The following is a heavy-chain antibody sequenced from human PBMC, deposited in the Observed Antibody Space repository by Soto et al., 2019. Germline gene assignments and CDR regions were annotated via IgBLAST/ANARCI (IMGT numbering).Heavy chain of an antibody. J-gene: IGHJ1*01. Sequence: GGSLSLSCAASGFTFGDYTMHWVRQAPGKGLEWVCLISWDGGSTYYADSVIGRFTISRDNTKKSQYLEMNSLRSEDTALYYCAKEGYSSGWPTREYFQHWGQGTLVTVS. V-gene: IGHV3-43*01. CDR1: GFTFGDYT. D-gene: IGHD6-19*01. CDR2: ISWDGGST. CDR3: AKEGYSSGWPTREYFQH.